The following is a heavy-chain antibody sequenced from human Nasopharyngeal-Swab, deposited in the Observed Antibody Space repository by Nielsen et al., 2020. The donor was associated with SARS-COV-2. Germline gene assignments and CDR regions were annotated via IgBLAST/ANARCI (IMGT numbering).Heavy chain of an antibody. D-gene: IGHD4-17*01. V-gene: IGHV1-18*04. CDR2: ISPYNGNT. CDR1: GYSFTSYG. CDR3: ARGGGAYYGDYSAFDI. Sequence: ASVKVSCKASGYSFTSYGITWVRQAPGQGLEWMGWISPYNGNTNYAQKLQGRVTVTTDTSTSTAYMELRSLRSDDTAVYYCARGGGAYYGDYSAFDIWGQGTMVTVSS. J-gene: IGHJ3*02.